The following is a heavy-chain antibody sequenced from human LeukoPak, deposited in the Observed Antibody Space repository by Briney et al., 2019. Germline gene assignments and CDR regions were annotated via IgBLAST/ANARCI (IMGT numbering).Heavy chain of an antibody. D-gene: IGHD4-17*01. CDR3: ARIKNAVTTKGGFDY. V-gene: IGHV4-34*01. Sequence: SETLSLTCAVYGGSFSGYYWSWIRQPPGKGLEWIGEINHSGSTNYNPSLKSRVTISVDKSKNQFSLKLSSVTAADTAVYYCARIKNAVTTKGGFDYWGQGTLVTVSS. CDR2: INHSGST. J-gene: IGHJ4*02. CDR1: GGSFSGYY.